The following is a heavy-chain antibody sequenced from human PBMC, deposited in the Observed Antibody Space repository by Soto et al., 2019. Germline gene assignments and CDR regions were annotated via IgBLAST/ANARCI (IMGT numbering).Heavy chain of an antibody. J-gene: IGHJ6*02. V-gene: IGHV4-30-4*01. CDR1: GGSISSGDYY. CDR2: IYYSGST. CDR3: AREDTRDYYGMDV. Sequence: PSETLSLTCTVSGGSISSGDYYWSWIRQPPGKGLEWIGYIYYSGSTYYNPSLKSRVTISVDTSKNQFSLKLSSVTAAYTAVYYCAREDTRDYYGMDVWGQGTTVTVSS. D-gene: IGHD5-18*01.